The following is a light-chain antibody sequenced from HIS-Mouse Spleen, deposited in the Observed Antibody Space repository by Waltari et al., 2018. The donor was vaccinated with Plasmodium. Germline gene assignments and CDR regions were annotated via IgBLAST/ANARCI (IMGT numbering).Light chain of an antibody. CDR1: NLGDKY. J-gene: IGLJ1*01. CDR3: QAWDSSTDYV. Sequence: SYELTQPPSVSVSPGQTASITCSGDNLGDKYACWYQQKPGQSPVLVIYQDRKRPAGIPERFSGSNAGNTATLTISGTQAMDEADYYCQAWDSSTDYVFGTGTKVTVL. CDR2: QDR. V-gene: IGLV3-1*01.